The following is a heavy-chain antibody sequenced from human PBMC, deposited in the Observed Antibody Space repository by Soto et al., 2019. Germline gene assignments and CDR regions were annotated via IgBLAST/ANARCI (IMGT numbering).Heavy chain of an antibody. CDR2: VYYSGST. V-gene: IGHV4-59*01. CDR1: GGSMSSYY. Sequence: SETLSLTCTVSGGSMSSYYWSWIRQPPGKGLEWIGYVYYSGSTNYNPSLKSRVTISVDTSKNQFSLKLSSVTAADTAVYYCARFDSGGNSGCDYWGQGTLVTVSS. D-gene: IGHD4-17*01. J-gene: IGHJ4*02. CDR3: ARFDSGGNSGCDY.